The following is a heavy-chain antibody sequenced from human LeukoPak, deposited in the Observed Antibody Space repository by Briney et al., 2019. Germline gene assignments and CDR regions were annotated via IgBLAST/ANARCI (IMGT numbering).Heavy chain of an antibody. Sequence: GASVKVSCKVSGYTLSELSIHWVRQSPGNGLESLARFDPEDGETIYAQKFQGRVTMTEDTSTDTAYMELGSLRSEDTAVYYCATAYAAAMAYYFDYWGQGTLVTVSS. CDR2: FDPEDGET. V-gene: IGHV1-24*01. J-gene: IGHJ4*02. CDR1: GYTLSELS. D-gene: IGHD5-18*01. CDR3: ATAYAAAMAYYFDY.